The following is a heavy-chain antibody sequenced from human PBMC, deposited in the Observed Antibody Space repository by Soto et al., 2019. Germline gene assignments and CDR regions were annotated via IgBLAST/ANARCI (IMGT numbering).Heavy chain of an antibody. J-gene: IGHJ6*02. D-gene: IGHD3-10*01. CDR1: GFTFSSYA. CDR2: ISYDGSNK. V-gene: IGHV3-30-3*01. CDR3: ARSMVRGVITSGLDV. Sequence: GGSLRLSCAASGFTFSSYAMHWVRQAPGKGLEWVAVISYDGSNKYYADSVKGRFTISRDNSKNTLYLQMNSLRAEDTAVYYCARSMVRGVITSGLDVWGQGTTVTVSS.